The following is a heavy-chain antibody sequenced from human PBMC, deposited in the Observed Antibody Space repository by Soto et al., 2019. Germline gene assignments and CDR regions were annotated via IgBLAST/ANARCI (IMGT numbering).Heavy chain of an antibody. Sequence: PGGSQRLFCDASGFTFSNYGMNWVRQAPGKGLEWVATKRYDGNKKYYADSVKGRFTVSRDNSKTLYLQMRGLRAEDTAVYYCARGSRGLGSYYAGLSWLDHWGLGTMVTVSS. CDR2: KRYDGNKK. CDR1: GFTFSNYG. CDR3: ARGSRGLGSYYAGLSWLDH. V-gene: IGHV3-33*01. D-gene: IGHD3-10*01. J-gene: IGHJ5*02.